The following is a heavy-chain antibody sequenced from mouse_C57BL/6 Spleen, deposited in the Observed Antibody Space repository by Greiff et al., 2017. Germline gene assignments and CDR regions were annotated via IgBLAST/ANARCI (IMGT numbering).Heavy chain of an antibody. D-gene: IGHD2-2*01. CDR1: GFTFSDYY. CDR3: ARGDYGYGEYFDY. Sequence: EVQGEESEAGLVQPGSSMKLSCTASGFTFSDYYMAWVRQVPEQGLEWVANINYDGSSTYYLDSLKSRFTITRDKSSNILYLQMSSLKSEDSATYDCARGDYGYGEYFDYWGQGTTLTVSS. CDR2: INYDGSST. J-gene: IGHJ2*01. V-gene: IGHV5-16*01.